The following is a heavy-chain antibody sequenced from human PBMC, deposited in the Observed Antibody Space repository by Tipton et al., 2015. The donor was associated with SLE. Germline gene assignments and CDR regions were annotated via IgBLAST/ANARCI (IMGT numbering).Heavy chain of an antibody. CDR1: GDSISSNNW. CDR3: ARGTRDDLLTGNLNRFDP. CDR2: IHHSWAT. Sequence: TLSLTCAVSGDSISSNNWWNWVRLPPGKGLEWIGEIHHSWATNYNPSLKSRVTMSVDTSKNQFSLKLDSVTAADTAVYYCARGTRDDLLTGNLNRFDPWGQGTQVTVSS. J-gene: IGHJ5*02. V-gene: IGHV4-4*02. D-gene: IGHD3-9*01.